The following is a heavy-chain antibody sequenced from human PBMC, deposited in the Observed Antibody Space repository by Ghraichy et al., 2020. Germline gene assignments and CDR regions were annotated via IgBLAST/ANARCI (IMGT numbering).Heavy chain of an antibody. CDR3: ARDPIVLYGMDV. D-gene: IGHD2/OR15-2a*01. J-gene: IGHJ6*02. V-gene: IGHV3-33*01. CDR1: GFTFSSYG. Sequence: GGSLRLSCAASGFTFSSYGMHWVRQAPGKGLEWVAVIWYDGSNKYYADSVKGRFTISRDNSKNTLYLQMNSLRAEDTAVYYCARDPIVLYGMDVWGQGTTVTVSS. CDR2: IWYDGSNK.